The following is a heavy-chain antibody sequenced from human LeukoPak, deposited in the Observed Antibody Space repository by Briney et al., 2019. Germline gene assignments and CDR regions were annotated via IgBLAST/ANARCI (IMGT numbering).Heavy chain of an antibody. D-gene: IGHD2-15*01. Sequence: KPGGSLRLSCAASGFTFSSYSMNWGRQAQGKGLERVSSISSSSSYIYYADSVKGRFTISRDNANNSLYLQMDRLGGGDTAVYYWSRGGYCWGGSCYKFDPWGQGTLVTVFS. J-gene: IGHJ5*02. CDR3: SRGGYCWGGSCYKFDP. CDR2: ISSSSSYI. V-gene: IGHV3-21*01. CDR1: GFTFSSYS.